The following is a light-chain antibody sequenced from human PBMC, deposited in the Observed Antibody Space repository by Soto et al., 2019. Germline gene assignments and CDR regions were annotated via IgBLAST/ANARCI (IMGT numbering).Light chain of an antibody. Sequence: DIQMTQSPSTLSASVGDRVIITCRASQSISSWLAWYQQKPGKAPNLLIYKASALKSGVPSRFSGSGSGTEFTLTISSLQPDDFATYYCQQDDNDSRTFGQGTKVEIK. V-gene: IGKV1-5*03. CDR1: QSISSW. CDR2: KAS. CDR3: QQDDNDSRT. J-gene: IGKJ1*01.